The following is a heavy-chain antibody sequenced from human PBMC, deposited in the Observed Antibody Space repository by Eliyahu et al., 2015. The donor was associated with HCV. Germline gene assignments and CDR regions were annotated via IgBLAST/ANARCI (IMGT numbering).Heavy chain of an antibody. CDR1: GGSISSSSYY. CDR3: ARHFGITTLFRGAGFDY. J-gene: IGHJ4*02. Sequence: QLQLQESGPGLVKPSETLSLTCTVSGGSISSSSYYWGWIRQPPGKGLEWIGSIYYSGSTYYNPSLKSRATISVDTSKNQFSLKLSSVTAADTAVYYCARHFGITTLFRGAGFDYWGQGTLVTVSS. V-gene: IGHV4-39*01. CDR2: IYYSGST. D-gene: IGHD3-3*01.